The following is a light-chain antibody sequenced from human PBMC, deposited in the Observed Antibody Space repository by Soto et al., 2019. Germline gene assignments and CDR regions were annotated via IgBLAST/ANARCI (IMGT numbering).Light chain of an antibody. V-gene: IGKV1-5*03. CDR2: KAS. Sequence: DIQLTHCPCARAAPIGGGGTSTFRASQSISSWLAWYQQKPGKAPKLLIYKASSLESGVPSRFSGSGSGTEFPLTISRLPTDDFSTYYRQQYHSYRTCGQGTKGDIK. CDR3: QQYHSYRT. CDR1: QSISSW. J-gene: IGKJ1*01.